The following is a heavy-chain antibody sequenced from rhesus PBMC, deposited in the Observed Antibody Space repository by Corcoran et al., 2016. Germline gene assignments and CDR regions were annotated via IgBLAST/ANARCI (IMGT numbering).Heavy chain of an antibody. J-gene: IGHJ4*01. CDR3: ARNMVVVLTAPPALDY. CDR2: ISGRSGST. CDR1: GGSSSSSSW. D-gene: IGHD2-15*01. Sequence: QVQLQESGRGLVTPSESLSITCAVSGGSSSSSSWWSWIRQRPGTGLAWIGYISGRSGSTHCNPAPKRRVTLPTDTAKNQSALKLSSVTAAYTAVDYCARNMVVVLTAPPALDYWGPGVLVTVSS. V-gene: IGHV4-65*01.